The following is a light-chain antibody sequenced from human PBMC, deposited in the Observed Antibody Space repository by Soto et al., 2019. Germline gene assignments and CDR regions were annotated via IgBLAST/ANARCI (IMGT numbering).Light chain of an antibody. CDR2: SNN. CDR3: AAWADSRFVV. Sequence: QSVLTQPPSASGTPGQRVTISCSGSSSNIGSNTVTWYQQLPGTAPKLLIYSNNQRPSGVPDRFSGSKSGTSASLAISGLQSEDEADYYCAAWADSRFVVFGGGTKLTVL. J-gene: IGLJ2*01. CDR1: SSNIGSNT. V-gene: IGLV1-44*01.